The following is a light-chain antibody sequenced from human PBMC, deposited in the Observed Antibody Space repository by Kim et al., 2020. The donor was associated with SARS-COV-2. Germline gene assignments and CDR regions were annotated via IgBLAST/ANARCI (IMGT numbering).Light chain of an antibody. CDR2: DAS. J-gene: IGKJ2*01. V-gene: IGKV3-11*01. Sequence: EIVLTQSPATLSLSPGERATLSCRASQSVSRYLVWYQQKPGQAPRLLIYDASNRATGIPARISGSGSGTDFTLNISSLEPEDFAVYYCQQRSNWPFTIGQGTKLEI. CDR3: QQRSNWPFT. CDR1: QSVSRY.